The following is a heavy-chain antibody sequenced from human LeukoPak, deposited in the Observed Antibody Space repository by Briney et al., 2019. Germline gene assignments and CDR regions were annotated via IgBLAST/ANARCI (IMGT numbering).Heavy chain of an antibody. V-gene: IGHV4-34*01. Sequence: KPSETLSLTCAVYGGSSSGFYWSWIRQPPGKGLEWIGEINHSGSTNYNPSLKSRVTISVDTSKNQFSLKLSSVTAADTAVYYCARHREGNDYWGQGTLVTVSS. CDR1: GGSSSGFY. CDR2: INHSGST. CDR3: ARHREGNDY. J-gene: IGHJ4*02. D-gene: IGHD1-14*01.